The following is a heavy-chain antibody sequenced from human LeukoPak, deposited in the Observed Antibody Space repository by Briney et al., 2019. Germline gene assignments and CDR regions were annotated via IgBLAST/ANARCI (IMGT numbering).Heavy chain of an antibody. CDR3: ARSIPYGTTWYGRSDY. D-gene: IGHD6-13*01. V-gene: IGHV3-7*03. J-gene: IGHJ4*02. Sequence: PGGSLRLSCAASGFPFSSYSMTWVRQAPGKGLEWVANIKPDGTTKFYVDSVKGRFTISRDNALNSLYLQMNSLRAEDTAIYYCARSIPYGTTWYGRSDYWGQGTLVTVS. CDR1: GFPFSSYS. CDR2: IKPDGTTK.